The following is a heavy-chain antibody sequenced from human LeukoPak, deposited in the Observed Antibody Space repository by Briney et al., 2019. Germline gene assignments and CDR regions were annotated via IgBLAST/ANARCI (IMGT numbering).Heavy chain of an antibody. Sequence: SETLSLTCTVSGGSISSSSYYWGWIRQPPGKGLEWIGSIYYSGSTYYNPSLKSRVTISVDTSKNQFSLKLSSVTAADTAVYYCARTSIAARTFDYWGQGTLVTVSS. V-gene: IGHV4-39*07. CDR2: IYYSGST. J-gene: IGHJ4*02. CDR3: ARTSIAARTFDY. D-gene: IGHD6-6*01. CDR1: GGSISSSSYY.